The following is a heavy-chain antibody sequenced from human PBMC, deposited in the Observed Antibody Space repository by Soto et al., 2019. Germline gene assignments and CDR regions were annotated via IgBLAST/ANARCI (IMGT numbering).Heavy chain of an antibody. Sequence: ASVKVSCKASGYTFTSYYMHWVRQAPGQGLEWMGWINPNSGGTNYAQKFQGWVTMTRDTSISTAYMELSRLRSDDTAVYYCARHGYCSSTSCYARRIDYWGQGTLVTVSS. J-gene: IGHJ4*02. D-gene: IGHD2-2*01. CDR3: ARHGYCSSTSCYARRIDY. V-gene: IGHV1-2*04. CDR1: GYTFTSYY. CDR2: INPNSGGT.